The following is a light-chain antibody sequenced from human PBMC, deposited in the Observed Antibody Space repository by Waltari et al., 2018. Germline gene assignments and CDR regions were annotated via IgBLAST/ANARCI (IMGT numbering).Light chain of an antibody. CDR1: QSVSRT. J-gene: IGKJ1*01. CDR2: GAS. V-gene: IGKV3-20*01. Sequence: EIVLTQSPGTLSLSLGERATITCRASQSVSRTLAWYQQKPGQAPKLLIYGASSRAAGIPDRFSGSGSGTDFSLTISRLEPEDVGVYYCQKYGTLPATFGQGTKVEI. CDR3: QKYGTLPAT.